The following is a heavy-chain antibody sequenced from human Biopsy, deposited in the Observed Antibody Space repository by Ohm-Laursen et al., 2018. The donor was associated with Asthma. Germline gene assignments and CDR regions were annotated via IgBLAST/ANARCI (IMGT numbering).Heavy chain of an antibody. J-gene: IGHJ3*02. V-gene: IGHV1-3*01. CDR1: GDSLGSFINYA. D-gene: IGHD3-3*01. Sequence: ASVKVSCKASGDSLGSFINYAISWVRQAPRQGLEWMGWINAGNGNTKYSQKFQGRVTITRDTSASTAYMDLSSLRSEDTAVYYCARTYYDFLIGQVNDVFAIWGQGTMVTVSS. CDR2: INAGNGNT. CDR3: ARTYYDFLIGQVNDVFAI.